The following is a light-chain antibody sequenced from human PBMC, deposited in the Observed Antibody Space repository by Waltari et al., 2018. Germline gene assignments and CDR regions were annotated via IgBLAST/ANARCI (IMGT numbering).Light chain of an antibody. CDR3: CSYAGTWL. CDR1: NNDVGTYDL. Sequence: QSALTQPASMSASPGQSITISCTATNNDVGTYDLVSWYQQHPGRAPKLLIFQGTTRPSEVSGRFSGSKFADTAPLTISGLQPEDEADYYCCSYAGTWLFGGGTKVTVL. CDR2: QGT. V-gene: IGLV2-23*01. J-gene: IGLJ3*02.